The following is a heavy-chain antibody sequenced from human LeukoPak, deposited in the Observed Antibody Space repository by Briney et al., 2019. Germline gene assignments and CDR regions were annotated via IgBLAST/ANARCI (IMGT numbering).Heavy chain of an antibody. CDR3: ARVTFGGVVADFDY. CDR1: GYTFTSYD. CDR2: MNPNSGNT. V-gene: IGHV1-8*01. D-gene: IGHD3-16*02. J-gene: IGHJ4*02. Sequence: ASVKVSCKASGYTFTSYDINWVGQATGQGLEWMGWMNPNSGNTGYAQKFQGRVTMTRNTSISTAYMELSSLRSEDTAVYYCARVTFGGVVADFDYWGQGTLVTVSS.